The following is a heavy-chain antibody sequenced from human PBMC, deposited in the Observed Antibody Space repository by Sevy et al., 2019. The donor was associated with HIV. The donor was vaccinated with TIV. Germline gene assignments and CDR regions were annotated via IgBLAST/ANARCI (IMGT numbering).Heavy chain of an antibody. CDR3: ARGFSYSGTVDY. D-gene: IGHD6-13*01. CDR1: GFTFSSYA. Sequence: GGSLRLSCAASGFTFSSYAMHWVRQAPGKGLEWVAVISYDGSNKYYADSVKGRFTISRDNSKNTLYLQMNSLRAEDTAVYYCARGFSYSGTVDYWGQGTLVTVSS. CDR2: ISYDGSNK. V-gene: IGHV3-30-3*01. J-gene: IGHJ4*02.